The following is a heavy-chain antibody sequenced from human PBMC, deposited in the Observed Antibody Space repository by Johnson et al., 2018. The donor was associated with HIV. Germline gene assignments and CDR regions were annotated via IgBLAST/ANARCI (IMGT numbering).Heavy chain of an antibody. Sequence: VQLVESGGGVVQPGRSLRLSCAASGFIFRSYPMNWVRQAPGKGLEWVSGINWNGGSTGYADSVKGGFTISRDNAKNSLYLQMNSLRAEDTAVYYCARERSYSSSWYPVDAFDIWGQGTMVTVSS. J-gene: IGHJ3*02. V-gene: IGHV3-20*04. CDR3: ARERSYSSSWYPVDAFDI. CDR1: GFIFRSYP. CDR2: INWNGGST. D-gene: IGHD6-13*01.